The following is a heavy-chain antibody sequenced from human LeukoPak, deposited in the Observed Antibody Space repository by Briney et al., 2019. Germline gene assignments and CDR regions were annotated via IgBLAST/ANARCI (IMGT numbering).Heavy chain of an antibody. Sequence: RGSLKLSCAASGFTFSSYWMNWARQAPGKGLEWVASINHNGNVNYYVDSVKGRFTISRDNAKNSLYLQMSNSRAEDTAVYFCARGGGLDVWGQGATVTVSS. J-gene: IGHJ6*02. D-gene: IGHD3-16*01. CDR1: GFTFSSYW. CDR2: INHNGNVN. V-gene: IGHV3-7*03. CDR3: ARGGGLDV.